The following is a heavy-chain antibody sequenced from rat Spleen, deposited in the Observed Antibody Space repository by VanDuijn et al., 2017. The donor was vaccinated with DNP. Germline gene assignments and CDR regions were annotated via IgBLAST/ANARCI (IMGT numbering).Heavy chain of an antibody. CDR2: ISYSGGT. V-gene: IGHV3-1*01. CDR1: GYSITSDY. J-gene: IGHJ3*01. CDR3: ARSGYSSGGSWFAY. Sequence: EVRLQESGPGLVKPSQSLSLTCSVTGYSITSDYWGWIRKFPGNKMEWVGHISYSGGTSYNPSLKSRISITRDTSKNQFFLQVNSVISEDTATYYCARSGYSSGGSWFAYWGQGTLVAVSS. D-gene: IGHD1-1*01.